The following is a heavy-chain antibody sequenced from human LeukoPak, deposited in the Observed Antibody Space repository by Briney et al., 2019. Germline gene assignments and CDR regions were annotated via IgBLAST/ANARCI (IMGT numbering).Heavy chain of an antibody. CDR3: ARHRGLGGSYSSSWFDP. CDR1: GYSFTSYW. CDR2: IYPGDSDT. D-gene: IGHD6-13*01. J-gene: IGHJ5*02. V-gene: IGHV5-51*01. Sequence: GESLKISCKGSGYSFTSYWIGWVRQMPGKGLEWMGIIYPGDSDTRYSPSFQGQVTISADKSISTAYLQWSSLKASDTAVYYCARHRGLGGSYSSSWFDPWGQGTLVTVSS.